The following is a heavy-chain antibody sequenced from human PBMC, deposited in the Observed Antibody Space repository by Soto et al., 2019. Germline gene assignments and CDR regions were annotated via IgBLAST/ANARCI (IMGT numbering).Heavy chain of an antibody. CDR3: TRDDVHCNGVRCYRVLMDV. CDR1: GFTFSSYG. V-gene: IGHV3-33*01. J-gene: IGHJ6*03. CDR2: IWYDGSNK. D-gene: IGHD2-15*01. Sequence: GGSLRLSCAASGFTFSSYGMHWVRQAPGKGLEWVAVIWYDGSNKYYADSVKGRFTISRDNAKNSLYLQMNSLRAEDTAVYYCTRDDVHCNGVRCYRVLMDVWGKGSTVIVSS.